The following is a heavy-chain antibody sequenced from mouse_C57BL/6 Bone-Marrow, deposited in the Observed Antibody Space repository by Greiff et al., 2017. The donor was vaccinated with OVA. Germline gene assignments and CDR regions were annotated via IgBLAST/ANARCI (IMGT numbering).Heavy chain of an antibody. Sequence: QVQLQQPGAELVRPGSSVKLSCKASGYPFTSYWMHWVKQRPIQGLEWIGNIDPSDSETHYNQKFKDKATLTVGKSSSTAYMQLSSLTSEDSAVYYCAREEIYYYGSSPYYYAMDYWGQGTSVTVSS. J-gene: IGHJ4*01. CDR3: AREEIYYYGSSPYYYAMDY. CDR2: IDPSDSET. V-gene: IGHV1-52*01. CDR1: GYPFTSYW. D-gene: IGHD1-1*01.